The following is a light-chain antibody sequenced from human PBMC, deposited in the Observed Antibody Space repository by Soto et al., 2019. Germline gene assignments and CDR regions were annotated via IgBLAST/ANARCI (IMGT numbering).Light chain of an antibody. V-gene: IGLV2-23*02. CDR2: EVS. Sequence: QSVLTQPASVSGSPGQSITISCTGTSSDVGSYNLVSWYQQHPGKAPKLIIYEVSKRPSGVSNRFSGSKSGNTASLTISGLQSEDEADYHCCSYADTNTVVFGGGTKLTVL. CDR1: SSDVGSYNL. J-gene: IGLJ2*01. CDR3: CSYADTNTVV.